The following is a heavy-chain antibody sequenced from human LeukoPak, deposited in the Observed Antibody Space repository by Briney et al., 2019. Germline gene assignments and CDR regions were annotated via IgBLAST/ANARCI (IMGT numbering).Heavy chain of an antibody. CDR1: GFTFSSYA. Sequence: GGSLRLSCAASGFTFSSYAMSWVRQAPGKGLEWVSYLSGSSSTIYYADSVKGRFTISRDNAKNSLFLQMNSLGDEDTAVYYCAWGSYGFYFDYWGQGTLVTVSS. CDR3: AWGSYGFYFDY. V-gene: IGHV3-48*02. CDR2: LSGSSSTI. J-gene: IGHJ4*02. D-gene: IGHD5-18*01.